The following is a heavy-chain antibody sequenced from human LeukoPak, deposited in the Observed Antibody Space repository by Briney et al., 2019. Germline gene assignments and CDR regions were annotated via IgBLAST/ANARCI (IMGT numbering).Heavy chain of an antibody. Sequence: GGSLRLSCAASGFTFDDYATHWVRQAPGKGLEWVSGISWNSGSIGYADSVKGRFTISRDNAKNSLYLQMNSLRAEDTALYYCAKDSRLWFGEFYYFGYWGQGTLVTVSS. J-gene: IGHJ4*02. CDR1: GFTFDDYA. D-gene: IGHD3-10*01. CDR2: ISWNSGSI. CDR3: AKDSRLWFGEFYYFGY. V-gene: IGHV3-9*01.